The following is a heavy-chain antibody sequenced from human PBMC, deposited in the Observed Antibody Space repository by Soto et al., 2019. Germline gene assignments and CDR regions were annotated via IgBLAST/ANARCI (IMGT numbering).Heavy chain of an antibody. V-gene: IGHV3-30-3*01. CDR1: GFTFSSYA. Sequence: QVQLVESGGGVVQPGRSLRLSCAASGFTFSSYAMHWVLQAPGQGLEWVALISYEGSNKYYEDSVKGRFTISRDNAKNTLYLQMNSLRPEDTYVYHCARDQGGTTLYYHGMDGWGQGTTVTVSS. CDR3: ARDQGGTTLYYHGMDG. J-gene: IGHJ6*02. D-gene: IGHD1-7*01. CDR2: ISYEGSNK.